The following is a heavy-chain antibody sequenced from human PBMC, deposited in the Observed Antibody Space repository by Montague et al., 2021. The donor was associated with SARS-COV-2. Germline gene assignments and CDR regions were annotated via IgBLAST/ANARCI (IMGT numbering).Heavy chain of an antibody. V-gene: IGHV4-59*01. Sequence: SETLSLTCTVSGDSISNYYWSWIRQPPGKGLEWIGYIYYSGSTNYNPSLKSRVTISVDTSKNQFSLKLSSVTAADTAVYYCARGVRHDIVLVVYGDGYVLDVWGQGTTVTVSS. J-gene: IGHJ6*02. CDR1: GDSISNYY. D-gene: IGHD2-8*02. CDR3: ARGVRHDIVLVVYGDGYVLDV. CDR2: IYYSGST.